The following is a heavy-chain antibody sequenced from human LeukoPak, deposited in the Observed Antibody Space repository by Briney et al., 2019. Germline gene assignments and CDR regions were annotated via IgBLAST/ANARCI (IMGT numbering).Heavy chain of an antibody. CDR2: ICYSGST. CDR3: ASPWDIVVVPASAGDAFDI. D-gene: IGHD2-2*01. J-gene: IGHJ3*02. Sequence: PSETLSLTCTVSGGSISSSSYYWGWIRQPPGKGLEWIGSICYSGSTYYNPSLKSRVTISVDTSKNQFSLKLSSVTAADTAVYYCASPWDIVVVPASAGDAFDIWGQGTMVTVSS. CDR1: GGSISSSSYY. V-gene: IGHV4-39*01.